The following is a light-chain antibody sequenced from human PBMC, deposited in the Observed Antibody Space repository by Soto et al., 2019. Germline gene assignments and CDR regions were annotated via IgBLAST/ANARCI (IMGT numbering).Light chain of an antibody. V-gene: IGKV1-5*03. Sequence: DLQMTQSPSTLSASVGDRVTITCRASRSIANWLAWYQQKPGQAPKLLIYKASALEGGAPSRFSGSGFGTEFRLTISSLQSEDFAVYYCQQYNNWPPGYTFGQGTKLEIK. CDR2: KAS. CDR3: QQYNNWPPGYT. J-gene: IGKJ2*01. CDR1: RSIANW.